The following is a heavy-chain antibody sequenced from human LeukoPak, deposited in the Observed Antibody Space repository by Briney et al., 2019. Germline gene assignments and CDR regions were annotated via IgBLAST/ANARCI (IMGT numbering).Heavy chain of an antibody. Sequence: GGSLRLSCAASGFTFSGSAMHWVRQASGKGLEWVGRIRSKANSYATAYAASVKGRFTISRDNSKNTLYLQMNSLRAEDTAVYYCAKAARVGDAFDIWGQGTMVTVSS. CDR3: AKAARVGDAFDI. V-gene: IGHV3-73*01. CDR1: GFTFSGSA. D-gene: IGHD6-25*01. CDR2: IRSKANSYAT. J-gene: IGHJ3*02.